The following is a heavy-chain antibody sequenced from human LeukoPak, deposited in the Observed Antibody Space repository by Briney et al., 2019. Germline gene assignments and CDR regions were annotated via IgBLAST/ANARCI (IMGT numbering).Heavy chain of an antibody. V-gene: IGHV1-3*01. D-gene: IGHD6-19*01. CDR1: GYTFTSYA. J-gene: IGHJ4*02. Sequence: ASVKVSCKASGYTFTSYAMHWVRQAPGQRLEWMGWINAGNGNTKYSQKFQGRVTITRDTSASTAYMELSSPRSEDTAVYYCARALINIAVAGTGRHFDYWGQGTLVTDSS. CDR2: INAGNGNT. CDR3: ARALINIAVAGTGRHFDY.